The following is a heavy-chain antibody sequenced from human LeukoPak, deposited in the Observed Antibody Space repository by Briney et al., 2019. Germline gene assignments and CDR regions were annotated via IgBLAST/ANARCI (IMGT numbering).Heavy chain of an antibody. CDR3: ARHLSLAYFDS. CDR1: GGSFTSYY. Sequence: PSETLSLTCTASGGSFTSYYWSWIRQPPGKGLEWIGYVYTSGNTKYHPSLKSRVTISVDTSKNQFSLKLNSVTAADTAVYYCARHLSLAYFDSWGQGTLVTVSS. V-gene: IGHV4-4*09. D-gene: IGHD3-3*02. CDR2: VYTSGNT. J-gene: IGHJ4*02.